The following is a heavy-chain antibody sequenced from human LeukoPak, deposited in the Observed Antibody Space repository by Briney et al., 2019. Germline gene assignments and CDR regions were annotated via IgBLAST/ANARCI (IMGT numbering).Heavy chain of an antibody. CDR3: AKGRQSCSSTSCYAGELSFQH. V-gene: IGHV3-30*02. CDR2: IRYDGSNK. D-gene: IGHD2-2*01. CDR1: GFTFSSYG. Sequence: GGSLRLSCAASGFTFSSYGMHWVRQAPGKGLEWVAFIRYDGSNKYYADSVKGRFTISRDNSKNTLYLQMNSLRAEDTAVYYCAKGRQSCSSTSCYAGELSFQHWGQGTLVTVSS. J-gene: IGHJ1*01.